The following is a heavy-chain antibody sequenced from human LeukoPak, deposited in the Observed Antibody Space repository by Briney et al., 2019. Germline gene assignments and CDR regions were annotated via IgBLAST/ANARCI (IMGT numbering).Heavy chain of an antibody. CDR2: IIPIFGTA. V-gene: IGHV1-69*05. D-gene: IGHD3-22*01. CDR3: ARDKGSSGYYRTYYFDC. J-gene: IGHJ4*02. CDR1: GGTFSSYA. Sequence: SVKVSCKASGGTFSSYAISWVRQAPGQGLEWMGRIIPIFGTANHAQKFQGRVTITTDESTSTAYMELSSLRSEDTAVYYCARDKGSSGYYRTYYFDCWGQGTLATVSS.